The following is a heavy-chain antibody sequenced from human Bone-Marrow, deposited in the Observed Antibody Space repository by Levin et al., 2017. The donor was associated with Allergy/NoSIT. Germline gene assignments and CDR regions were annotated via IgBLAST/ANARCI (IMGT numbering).Heavy chain of an antibody. Sequence: GGSLRLSCKASASTFMAYYIHWVRQAPGQGLEWMGWINPNSSNTRFAQKFQDRFTMTRDTSISTAYMEVTSLSSDDTAVYYCATSSLSSYGWFDPWGQGSLVTVSS. V-gene: IGHV1-2*02. CDR3: ATSSLSSYGWFDP. CDR2: INPNSSNT. J-gene: IGHJ5*02. CDR1: ASTFMAYY. D-gene: IGHD5-18*01.